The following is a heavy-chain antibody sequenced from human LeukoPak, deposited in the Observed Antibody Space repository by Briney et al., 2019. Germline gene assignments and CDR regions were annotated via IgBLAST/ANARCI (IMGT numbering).Heavy chain of an antibody. V-gene: IGHV3-66*01. CDR1: GFTVSSNY. Sequence: QTGGSLRLSCAVSGFTVSSNYMSWVRQAPGKGLEWVSVIYNGDFIYYAYSVKGRFTISRDNSKNTLSLQMSSLRADDTAVYYCARGFNWFDPWGQGTLVTVSS. CDR2: IYNGDFI. CDR3: ARGFNWFDP. J-gene: IGHJ5*02.